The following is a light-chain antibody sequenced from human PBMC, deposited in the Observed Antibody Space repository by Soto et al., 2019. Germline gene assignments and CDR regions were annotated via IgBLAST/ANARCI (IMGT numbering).Light chain of an antibody. J-gene: IGKJ1*01. CDR1: QSVSSY. CDR2: DAS. CDR3: QQRRYWPVT. Sequence: EIVLTQSPAILSMSPGERATLSCRASQSVSSYFAWYQQKPGQAPRLLIYDASNRATGVPARFSGSGSATDFTLIISRLAPEDFAVYYCQQRRYWPVTFGQGTKVEIK. V-gene: IGKV3-11*01.